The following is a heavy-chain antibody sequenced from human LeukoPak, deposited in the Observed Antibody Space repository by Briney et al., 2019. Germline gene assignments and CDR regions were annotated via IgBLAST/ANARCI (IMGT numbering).Heavy chain of an antibody. CDR2: INPNSGGT. CDR3: ARALRFLEWLPEETDAFDI. D-gene: IGHD3-3*01. CDR1: EYTFTGYY. J-gene: IGHJ3*02. Sequence: ASVKVSCKASEYTFTGYYMHWVRQAPGQGLEWMGWINPNSGGTNYAQKFQGRVTMTRDTSISTAYMELSRLRSDDTAVYYCARALRFLEWLPEETDAFDIWSQGTMVTVSS. V-gene: IGHV1-2*02.